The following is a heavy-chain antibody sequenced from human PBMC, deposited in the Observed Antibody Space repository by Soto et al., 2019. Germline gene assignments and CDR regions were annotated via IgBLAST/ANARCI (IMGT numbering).Heavy chain of an antibody. D-gene: IGHD1-1*01. CDR3: ARATGTFLKYYYYGMDV. Sequence: PGGSLSLSCAASGFTFSSYAMSWVRQAPGKGLEWVSAISGSGGSTYYADSVKGRFTISRDNAKNTLYLQMNSLRAEDTAVYYCARATGTFLKYYYYGMDVWGQGTTVTVSS. V-gene: IGHV3-23*01. J-gene: IGHJ6*02. CDR2: ISGSGGST. CDR1: GFTFSSYA.